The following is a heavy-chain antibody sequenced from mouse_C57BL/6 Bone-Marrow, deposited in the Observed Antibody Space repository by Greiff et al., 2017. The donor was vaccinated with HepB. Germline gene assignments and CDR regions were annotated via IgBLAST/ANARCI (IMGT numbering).Heavy chain of an antibody. CDR1: GFTFSDYY. D-gene: IGHD2-5*01. Sequence: VQLKESGGGLVQPGGSLKLSCAASGFTFSDYYMYWVRQTPEKRLEWVAYISNGGGSTYYPATVKGRFTISRDNAKNTLYLQMSRRKSEDTAMYYCARLTYSNYGFAYGGQGTLVTVSA. V-gene: IGHV5-12*01. CDR2: ISNGGGST. CDR3: ARLTYSNYGFAY. J-gene: IGHJ3*01.